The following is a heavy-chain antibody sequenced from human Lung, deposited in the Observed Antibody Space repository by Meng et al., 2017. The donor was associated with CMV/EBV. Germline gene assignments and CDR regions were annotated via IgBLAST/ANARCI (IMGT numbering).Heavy chain of an antibody. CDR2: ISWNDDK. CDR1: WFSLSTSGMN. Sequence: FSWFSLSTSGMNMNWIRQHPGKALEWLAFISWNDDKRYSPSLKSRLIITKDTSKNQVVLTMTNVDPVDTATYYCAHSPNSDSGWTYWGQGTLVTVSS. CDR3: AHSPNSDSGWTY. V-gene: IGHV2-5*08. D-gene: IGHD6-19*01. J-gene: IGHJ4*02.